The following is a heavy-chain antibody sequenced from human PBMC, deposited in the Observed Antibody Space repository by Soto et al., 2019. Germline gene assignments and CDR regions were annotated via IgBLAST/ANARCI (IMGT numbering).Heavy chain of an antibody. CDR3: ARVLRRYYYDSSGYYYYAFDI. V-gene: IGHV4-30-4*01. CDR1: GGSIRSGDYY. Sequence: SETLSLTCTVSGGSIRSGDYYWSWIRQPPGKGLEWIGYIYYSGSTYYNPSLKSRVTISVDTSKNQFSLKLSSVTAADTAVYYCARVLRRYYYDSSGYYYYAFDIWGQGTMVTVSS. CDR2: IYYSGST. D-gene: IGHD3-22*01. J-gene: IGHJ3*02.